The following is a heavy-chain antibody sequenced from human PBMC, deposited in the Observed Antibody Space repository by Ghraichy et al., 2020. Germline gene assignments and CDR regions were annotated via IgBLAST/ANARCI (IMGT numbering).Heavy chain of an antibody. CDR3: VRGGRTYGLGDYFDY. CDR1: GGSISTFY. CDR2: VYYTGST. J-gene: IGHJ4*02. V-gene: IGHV4-59*01. D-gene: IGHD3-10*01. Sequence: SETLSLTCTVSGGSISTFYWSWIRQTPEKGLEWIGYVYYTGSTKYNPSLKGRVTLSVDTSKNQLSLTLRSVTAADTAVYYCVRGGRTYGLGDYFDYWGQGSQVTVSS.